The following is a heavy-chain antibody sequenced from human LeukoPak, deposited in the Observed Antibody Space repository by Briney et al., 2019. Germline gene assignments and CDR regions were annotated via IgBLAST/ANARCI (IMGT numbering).Heavy chain of an antibody. CDR2: MSYDGSNE. CDR1: GLTFSTYG. V-gene: IGHV3-33*03. Sequence: HPGKSLRLSCAAPGLTFSTYGMHWVRQAPGKGLEWVTVMSYDGSNEYYADFVKGRFSISRDNSKNTLYLQMNNLRVEDTAVYFCAASRDRYGSGACLDYWGQGTAVTVST. D-gene: IGHD2-15*01. J-gene: IGHJ4*02. CDR3: AASRDRYGSGACLDY.